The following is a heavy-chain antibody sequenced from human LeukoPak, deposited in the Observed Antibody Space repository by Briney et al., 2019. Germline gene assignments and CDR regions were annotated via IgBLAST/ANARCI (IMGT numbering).Heavy chain of an antibody. CDR3: ASIPSYYFDY. V-gene: IGHV4-30-2*01. D-gene: IGHD6-6*01. J-gene: IGHJ4*02. CDR1: GGSISSGGYY. Sequence: SETLSLTCTVSGGSISSGGYYWSWIRQPPGKGLEWIGYIYHSGSTFYNPSLKSRVTISVDRSKNQFSLKLSSVTAADMAVYYCASIPSYYFDYWGQGTLVTVSS. CDR2: IYHSGST.